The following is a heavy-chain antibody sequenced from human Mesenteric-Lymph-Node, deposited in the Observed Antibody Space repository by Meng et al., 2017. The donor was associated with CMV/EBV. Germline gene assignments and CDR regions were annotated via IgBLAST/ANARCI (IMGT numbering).Heavy chain of an antibody. V-gene: IGHV4-34*01. CDR2: VTPYGTA. J-gene: IGHJ4*02. CDR1: NGSSSDNY. Sequence: GSLRPSCAVYNGSSSDNYWSWIRQSPGEDLEWIGEVTPYGTATYNPSLESRVTISRDTSKNQFALMLTSVTVEDTAVYYCARAPPVAAPGSYFDAWGQGAQVTVSS. CDR3: ARAPPVAAPGSYFDA. D-gene: IGHD6-13*01.